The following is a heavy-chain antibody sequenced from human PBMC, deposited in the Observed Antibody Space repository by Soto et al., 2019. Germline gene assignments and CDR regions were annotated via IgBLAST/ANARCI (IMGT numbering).Heavy chain of an antibody. CDR3: MRGGWGDSPIAY. Sequence: ASVKVSCKTSGYSFSAYYVHWARRAPGRGFQWLGWINPSNEITTFSEFFQGRITMTRDTSTNTVHMELNMLTSDDTAVYYCMRGGWGDSPIAYCGQRTQITVSS. D-gene: IGHD1-26*01. V-gene: IGHV1-2*02. CDR2: INPSNEIT. CDR1: GYSFSAYY. J-gene: IGHJ4*02.